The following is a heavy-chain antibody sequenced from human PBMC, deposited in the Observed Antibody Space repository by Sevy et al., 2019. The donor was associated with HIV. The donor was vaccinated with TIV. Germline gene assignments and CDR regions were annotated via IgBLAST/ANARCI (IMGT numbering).Heavy chain of an antibody. D-gene: IGHD3-16*01. CDR1: GFTFSSYA. J-gene: IGHJ4*02. V-gene: IGHV3-30-3*01. CDR2: ISYDGSNK. Sequence: GGFLRLSCAASGFTFSSYAMHWVRQAPGKGLEWVAVISYDGSNKYYADSVKGRFTISRDNSKNTLYLQMNSLRADDTAVYYCARAMITFPGAPNDYWGQGTLVTVSS. CDR3: ARAMITFPGAPNDY.